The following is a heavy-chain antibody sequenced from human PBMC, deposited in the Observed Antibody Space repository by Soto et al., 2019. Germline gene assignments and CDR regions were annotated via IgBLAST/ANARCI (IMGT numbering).Heavy chain of an antibody. D-gene: IGHD4-17*01. V-gene: IGHV3-23*01. CDR1: GFTFSSYV. Sequence: GGSLRLSCAASGFTFSSYVMSWVRQAPGKGLEWVSAISGSGGSTYYAGSVKGRFTISRDNSKNTLYLQMNSLRAEDTAVYYCAKDRDYGDYVDLSEWGQGTLVTVSS. J-gene: IGHJ4*02. CDR3: AKDRDYGDYVDLSE. CDR2: ISGSGGST.